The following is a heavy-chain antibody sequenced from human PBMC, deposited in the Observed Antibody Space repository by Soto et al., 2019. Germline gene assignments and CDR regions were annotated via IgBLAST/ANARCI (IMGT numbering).Heavy chain of an antibody. CDR1: GFTFSSYS. CDR3: ARCTPIFSDYHYYGMDV. V-gene: IGHV3-48*01. D-gene: IGHD2-15*01. J-gene: IGHJ6*02. CDR2: ISSGSSTI. Sequence: GGSLRLSCAASGFTFSSYSMNWVRQAPGKGLEWVSYISSGSSTIYYADSVKGRFTISRDNAKNSLYLQMSSLRAEDTAVYYCARCTPIFSDYHYYGMDVWGQGTTVTVSS.